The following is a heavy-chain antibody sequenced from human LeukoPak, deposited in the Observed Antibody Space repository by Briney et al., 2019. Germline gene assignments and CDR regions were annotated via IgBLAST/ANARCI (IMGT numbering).Heavy chain of an antibody. CDR3: ARDPYDYVWGSLVRYYYYGMDV. CDR1: GYTLTELS. Sequence: VASVKVSCKVSGYTLTELSMHWVRQAPGKGLEWMGGFDPEDGETIYAQKFQGRVAMTEDTSTDTAYMELRSLRSDDTAVYYCARDPYDYVWGSLVRYYYYGMDVWGQGTTVTVSS. V-gene: IGHV1-24*01. J-gene: IGHJ6*02. D-gene: IGHD3-16*01. CDR2: FDPEDGET.